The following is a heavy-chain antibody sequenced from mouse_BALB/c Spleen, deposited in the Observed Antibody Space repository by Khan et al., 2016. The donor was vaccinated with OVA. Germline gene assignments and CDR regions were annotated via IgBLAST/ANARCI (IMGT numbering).Heavy chain of an antibody. CDR3: ARGNYYGSNSWFPY. CDR2: INPYNGFT. J-gene: IGHJ3*01. D-gene: IGHD1-1*01. Sequence: EVQLQQSGPELVKPGASMKISCKTSGYSFTDYTMNWVKQSHGKNLEWIGLINPYNGFTTYNQEFKAKATLTVDKSSSTAYMELLSLTSEDSAVYYCARGNYYGSNSWFPYWGQGTLVTGSA. CDR1: GYSFTDYT. V-gene: IGHV1-18*01.